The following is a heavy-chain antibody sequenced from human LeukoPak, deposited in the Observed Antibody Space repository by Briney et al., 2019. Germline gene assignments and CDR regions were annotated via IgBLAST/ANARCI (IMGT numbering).Heavy chain of an antibody. CDR3: ARNLEWRWLPRSFQD. V-gene: IGHV1-69*06. J-gene: IGHJ1*01. CDR2: IIPIFGTA. D-gene: IGHD2-15*01. CDR1: GGTFSSYA. Sequence: ASVKVSCKASGGTFSSYAISWVRQAPGQGLEWMGGIIPIFGTANYAQKFQGRVTITADKSTSTAYMELSSLRSEETAIYYCARNLEWRWLPRSFQDWGQGTLVTVSS.